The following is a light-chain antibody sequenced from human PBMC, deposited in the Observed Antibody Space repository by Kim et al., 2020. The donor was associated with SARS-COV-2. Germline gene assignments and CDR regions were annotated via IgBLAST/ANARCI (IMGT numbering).Light chain of an antibody. CDR3: CSSAGRHTVA. Sequence: QSALTQPRSVSGSPGQSVTISCTGTSSDVGGYDYVSWYQQHPGRAPKLIIYDVTKRPSGVPDRFSGSKSGNTASLTISGLQAEDEAQYYCCSSAGRHTVAFGGGTKVTVL. CDR2: DVT. J-gene: IGLJ2*01. CDR1: SSDVGGYDY. V-gene: IGLV2-11*01.